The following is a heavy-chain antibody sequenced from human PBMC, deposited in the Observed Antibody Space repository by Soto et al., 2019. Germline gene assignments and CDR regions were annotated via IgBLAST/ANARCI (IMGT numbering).Heavy chain of an antibody. CDR1: GFIFNEYG. V-gene: IGHV3-33*03. CDR3: ARWGCSGSNCNLNQRSFDL. Sequence: GGSLRLSCAASGFIFNEYGMHWVRQAPGKGLEWVAVIWYDGSNKYYADSVKGRFTFSRDNSKNTMSLQMNSLRVGDTAVYYCARWGCSGSNCNLNQRSFDLWGQGTLVTVSS. D-gene: IGHD2-15*01. CDR2: IWYDGSNK. J-gene: IGHJ1*01.